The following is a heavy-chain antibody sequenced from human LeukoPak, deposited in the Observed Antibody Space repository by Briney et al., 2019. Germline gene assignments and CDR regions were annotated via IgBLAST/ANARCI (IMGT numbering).Heavy chain of an antibody. CDR1: GFTFDSYA. CDR3: AREDGSYYFPPLDY. V-gene: IGHV3-23*01. D-gene: IGHD1-26*01. J-gene: IGHJ4*02. CDR2: IVASGDRT. Sequence: GGSLRLSCAASGFTFDSYAMTWVRQTPGKGLEWVSGIVASGDRTYYAESVKGRFTISRDNAKNSLYLQMSSLRAEDTAVYYCAREDGSYYFPPLDYWGQGTLVTVSS.